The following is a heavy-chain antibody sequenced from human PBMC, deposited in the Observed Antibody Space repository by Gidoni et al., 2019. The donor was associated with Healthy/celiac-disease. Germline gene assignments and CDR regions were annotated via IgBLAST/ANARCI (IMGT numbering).Heavy chain of an antibody. CDR3: ARVSLTNCSGGSCYSGYFDY. D-gene: IGHD2-15*01. CDR2: INWNGGST. CDR1: GLTFYYYG. Sequence: EVQLVESGGGVVRPWESLGLSCAASGLTFYYYGMSWVRQAPGKGLECVSGINWNGGSTGYADSVKGRFTISRDNAKNSLYLQMNSLRAEDTALYHCARVSLTNCSGGSCYSGYFDYWGQGTLVTVSS. V-gene: IGHV3-20*01. J-gene: IGHJ4*02.